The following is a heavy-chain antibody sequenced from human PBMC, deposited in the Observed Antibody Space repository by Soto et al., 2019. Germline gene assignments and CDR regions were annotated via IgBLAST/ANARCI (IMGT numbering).Heavy chain of an antibody. CDR1: GFTFSSYA. Sequence: VRLSCAASGFTFSSYAMSWVRQAPGKGLEWVSAISGSGGSTYYADSVKGRFTISRDNSKNTLYLQMNSLRAEDTAVYYCAKPGQTEDFWSGYDYYGMDVWGQGTTVTVSS. J-gene: IGHJ6*02. D-gene: IGHD3-3*01. CDR2: ISGSGGST. CDR3: AKPGQTEDFWSGYDYYGMDV. V-gene: IGHV3-23*01.